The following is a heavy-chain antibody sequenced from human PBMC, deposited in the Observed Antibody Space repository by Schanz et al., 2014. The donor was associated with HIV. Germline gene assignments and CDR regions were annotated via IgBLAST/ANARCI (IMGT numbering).Heavy chain of an antibody. CDR3: AKDQGYDFWSGYYNYYSMDV. Sequence: QVQLVESGGGVVQPGGSLRLSCVASGFTFSTYAMSWVRQAPGKGLEWVAVIWYDGSNKYYADSVKGRFTISRDNSKNTLYLQMNSLRAEDTALYYCAKDQGYDFWSGYYNYYSMDVWGQGTTVTVSS. J-gene: IGHJ6*02. D-gene: IGHD3-3*01. CDR2: IWYDGSNK. CDR1: GFTFSTYA. V-gene: IGHV3-30*02.